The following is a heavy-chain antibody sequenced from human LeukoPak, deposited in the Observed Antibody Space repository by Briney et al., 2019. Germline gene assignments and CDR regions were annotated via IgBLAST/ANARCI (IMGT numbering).Heavy chain of an antibody. V-gene: IGHV4-4*07. CDR3: AREAVASPIFDY. Sequence: SETLSLTCSVSGGSITRNYWSWIRQPVGRGLEWIGRIYASGTTNYNPPLQSRATISLDKSKNQFSLKLSSVTAADTAVYYCAREAVASPIFDYWGQGALVTVPS. CDR1: GGSITRNY. J-gene: IGHJ4*02. D-gene: IGHD6-19*01. CDR2: IYASGTT.